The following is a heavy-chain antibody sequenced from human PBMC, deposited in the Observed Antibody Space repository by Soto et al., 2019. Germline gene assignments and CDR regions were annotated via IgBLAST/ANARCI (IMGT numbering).Heavy chain of an antibody. CDR1: GFTFSSYS. V-gene: IGHV3-21*01. CDR2: ISSSSSYI. Sequence: EVQLVESGGGLVKPGGSLRLSCAASGFTFSSYSMNWVRQAPGKGLEWVSSISSSSSYIYYADSVKGRFTISRDNAKNSLYLQMNSLRAEDTAVYYCARVLGYCSGGSCFSDYWGQGTLVTVSS. D-gene: IGHD2-15*01. J-gene: IGHJ4*02. CDR3: ARVLGYCSGGSCFSDY.